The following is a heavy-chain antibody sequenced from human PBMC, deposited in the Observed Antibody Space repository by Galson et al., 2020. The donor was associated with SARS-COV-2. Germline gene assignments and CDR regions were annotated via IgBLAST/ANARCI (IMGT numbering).Heavy chain of an antibody. J-gene: IGHJ6*02. CDR2: IYYSGST. CDR1: GGSISSYY. D-gene: IGHD5-18*01. V-gene: IGHV4-59*13. Sequence: SETLSLTCTVSGGSISSYYWSWIRQPPGKGLEWIGYIYYSGSTNYNPSLKSRVTISVDTSKNQFSLKLSSVTAADTAVYYCARVSYGRPVASYYYYGMDVWGQGTTVTVSS. CDR3: ARVSYGRPVASYYYYGMDV.